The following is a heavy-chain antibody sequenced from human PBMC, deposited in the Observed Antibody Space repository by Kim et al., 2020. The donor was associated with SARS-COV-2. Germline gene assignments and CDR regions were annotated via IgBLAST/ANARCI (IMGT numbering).Heavy chain of an antibody. CDR1: GGSISSSNW. D-gene: IGHD3-22*01. J-gene: IGHJ3*02. CDR3: ATGFYDSSGYYQDAFDI. CDR2: IYHSGST. V-gene: IGHV4-4*02. Sequence: SETLSLTCAVSGGSISSSNWWSWVRQPPGKGLEWIGEIYHSGSTNYNPSLKSRVTISVDKSKNQFSLKLSSVTAADTAVYYCATGFYDSSGYYQDAFDIWGQGTMVTVSS.